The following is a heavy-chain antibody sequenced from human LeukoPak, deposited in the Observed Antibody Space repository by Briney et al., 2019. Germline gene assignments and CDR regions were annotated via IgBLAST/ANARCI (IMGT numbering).Heavy chain of an antibody. J-gene: IGHJ6*02. Sequence: GGSLRLSCAASGFTFNSYWMSWVRQAPGKGLEWVANIKQDGSEKYYVDSLKGRFTISRDNAKNSLYLQMNSLRAEDTAVYYCARDRATLRFWGQGTTVIVSS. CDR2: IKQDGSEK. CDR3: ARDRATLRF. CDR1: GFTFNSYW. V-gene: IGHV3-7*01.